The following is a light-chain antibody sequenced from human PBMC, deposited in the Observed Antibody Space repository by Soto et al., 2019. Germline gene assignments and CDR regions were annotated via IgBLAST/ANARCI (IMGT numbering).Light chain of an antibody. CDR3: QDGYSTPWT. CDR1: QSISSY. Sequence: DIQMTQSPSSLSASVGDRVTITCRASQSISSYLHWYQQKPGKAPQLLIYGASSLPSGVPSTFSGSGSGTDFTLTISSLQPEDFATYDCQDGYSTPWTFGQGTKVEIK. J-gene: IGKJ1*01. V-gene: IGKV1-39*01. CDR2: GAS.